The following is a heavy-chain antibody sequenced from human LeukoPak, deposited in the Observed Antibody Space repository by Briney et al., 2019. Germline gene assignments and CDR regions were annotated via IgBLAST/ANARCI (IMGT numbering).Heavy chain of an antibody. Sequence: PGGSLRLSCAASGFTFSNAGMSWVRQAPGKGREWVGRIKSKTDGGTTDYAAPVKGRFTISREDSKNTLYLQMNSLKTEDTAVYYCTTYVGAYSNWGDYYYYMDVWGKGTTVTVSS. D-gene: IGHD4-11*01. CDR1: GFTFSNAG. V-gene: IGHV3-15*01. CDR2: IKSKTDGGTT. CDR3: TTYVGAYSNWGDYYYYMDV. J-gene: IGHJ6*03.